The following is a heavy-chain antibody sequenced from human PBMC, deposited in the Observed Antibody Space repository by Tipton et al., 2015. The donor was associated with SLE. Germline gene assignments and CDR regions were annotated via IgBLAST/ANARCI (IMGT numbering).Heavy chain of an antibody. V-gene: IGHV4-34*01. J-gene: IGHJ4*02. CDR1: GGSIISNGYY. D-gene: IGHD3-22*01. CDR3: ARSGDSSGRNLLDFDY. Sequence: TLSLTCTVSGGSIISNGYYWSWIRQPPGKGLEWIGEINHSGSTNYNPSLKSRLRISVDTSKNQFSLKLSSVTAADTAVYYCARSGDSSGRNLLDFDYWGQGTLVTVSS. CDR2: INHSGST.